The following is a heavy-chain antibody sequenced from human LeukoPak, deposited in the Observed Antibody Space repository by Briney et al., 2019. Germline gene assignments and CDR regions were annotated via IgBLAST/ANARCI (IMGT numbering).Heavy chain of an antibody. V-gene: IGHV4-59*01. CDR1: DGSITNYD. J-gene: IGHJ4*02. Sequence: PSETLSLTCTVSDGSITNYDWSWVRQPPGKGLEFIGHVHYSGTANYNPSLRSRVTISIDTTKKHFFLKLKSVTAADTAVYYCARESLEWSYYFDYWGQGTLVTVSS. D-gene: IGHD3-3*01. CDR2: VHYSGTA. CDR3: ARESLEWSYYFDY.